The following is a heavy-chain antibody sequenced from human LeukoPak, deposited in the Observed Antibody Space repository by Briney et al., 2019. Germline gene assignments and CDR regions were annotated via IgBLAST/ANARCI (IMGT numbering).Heavy chain of an antibody. CDR1: GYSFTSYW. V-gene: IGHV5-10-1*01. CDR2: IDPGDSST. CDR3: ARGDDYGGAFDM. Sequence: NHGESLKISCKGSGYSFTSYWISWVRQMPGKGLEWMGRIDPGDSSTNYSPSFQGHVTISADKSISTAYLQWSSLKASDTAMYYCARGDDYGGAFDMWSQGTMGTVSS. D-gene: IGHD4-23*01. J-gene: IGHJ3*02.